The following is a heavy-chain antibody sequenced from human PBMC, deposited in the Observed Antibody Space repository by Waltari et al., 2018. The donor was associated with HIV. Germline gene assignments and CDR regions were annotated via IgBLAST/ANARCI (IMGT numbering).Heavy chain of an antibody. V-gene: IGHV4-61*02. J-gene: IGHJ3*02. Sequence: QVQLQESGPGLVKPSQTTSLTCTVSGVPLSSGSYYWSWPRQPAGKGLEWIGRIYTSGSTNYNPSLKSRVTISVDTSKNQFSLKLSSVTAADTAVYYCARRGIQLWFYAFDIWGQGTMVTVSS. D-gene: IGHD5-18*01. CDR3: ARRGIQLWFYAFDI. CDR1: GVPLSSGSYY. CDR2: IYTSGST.